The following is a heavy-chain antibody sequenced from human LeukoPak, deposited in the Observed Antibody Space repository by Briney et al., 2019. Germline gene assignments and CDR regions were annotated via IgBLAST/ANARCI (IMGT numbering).Heavy chain of an antibody. CDR3: ARDPHDMVRGAAIDY. CDR1: GFTFSDYY. J-gene: IGHJ4*02. V-gene: IGHV3-11*01. D-gene: IGHD3-10*01. CDR2: ISSSGSTI. Sequence: PGGSLRLSCAASGFTFSDYYMSWIRQAPGKGLEWVSYISSSGSTIYYADSVKGRFTISRDNAKNSLYLQMNSLRAEDTAVYYCARDPHDMVRGAAIDYWGQGTLVTVSS.